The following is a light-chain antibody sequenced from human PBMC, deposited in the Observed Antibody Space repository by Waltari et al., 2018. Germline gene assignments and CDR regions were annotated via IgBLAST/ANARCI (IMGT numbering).Light chain of an antibody. V-gene: IGKV1-39*01. Sequence: DIQMTQSPSSLSASVADRVTITCRASQSISSYLNWYQQKPGKAPKLLIYAASSLQSGVPSRFSSSGSGTDFTLTISSLQPEDFATYYCQQSYSTPRTFGQGTKVEIK. CDR1: QSISSY. CDR2: AAS. J-gene: IGKJ1*01. CDR3: QQSYSTPRT.